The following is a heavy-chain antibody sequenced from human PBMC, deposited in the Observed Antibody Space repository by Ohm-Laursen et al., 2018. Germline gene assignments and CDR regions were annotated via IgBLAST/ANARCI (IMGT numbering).Heavy chain of an antibody. V-gene: IGHV4-4*07. CDR2: IYSSGST. J-gene: IGHJ4*02. CDR1: GDSISSYY. Sequence: GTLSLTCTVSGDSISSYYWSWIRQPPGKGLEWIGRIYSSGSTNYNPSLKSRVTMSVDTSKSQFSLKVNSVTAADTAVYYCARSFDTYYFDLWGQGTLVTVSS. CDR3: ARSFDTYYFDL.